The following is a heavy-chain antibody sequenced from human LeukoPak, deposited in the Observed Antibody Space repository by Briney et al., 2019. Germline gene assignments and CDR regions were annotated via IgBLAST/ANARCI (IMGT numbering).Heavy chain of an antibody. CDR3: AKGGVGRLFDY. Sequence: GGSLRLSCAASGFTFSSYGMHWVRQAPGKGLEWVAVIWYDGSNKYYADSVKGRFTISRDNSKNTLYLQMNSLRAEDTAVYYCAKGGVGRLFDYWGQGTLVTVSS. CDR2: IWYDGSNK. CDR1: GFTFSSYG. V-gene: IGHV3-33*06. D-gene: IGHD1-26*01. J-gene: IGHJ4*02.